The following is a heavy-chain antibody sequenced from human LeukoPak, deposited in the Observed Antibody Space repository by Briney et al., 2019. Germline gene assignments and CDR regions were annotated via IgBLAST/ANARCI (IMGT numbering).Heavy chain of an antibody. CDR1: GGSISSYY. V-gene: IGHV4-4*07. J-gene: IGHJ6*02. Sequence: PSETLSLTCTVSGGSISSYYWSWIRQPAGKGLEWIGRIYTSGSTNYNPSLKSRATMSVDTSKNQFSLKLSSVTAADTAVYYCARESPYYYYYYGMDVWGQGTTVTVSS. CDR2: IYTSGST. CDR3: ARESPYYYYYYGMDV.